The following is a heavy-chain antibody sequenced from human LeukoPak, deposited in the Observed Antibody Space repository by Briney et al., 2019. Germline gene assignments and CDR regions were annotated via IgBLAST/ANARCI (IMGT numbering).Heavy chain of an antibody. D-gene: IGHD2-15*01. CDR1: GFTFSSYG. CDR3: ARVRCSGGSCYFDY. J-gene: IGHJ4*02. V-gene: IGHV3-21*01. CDR2: ISSSSSYI. Sequence: SGGSLRLSCAASGFTFSSYGMNWVRQAPGKGLEWVSSISSSSSYIYHADSVKGLFTISRDNAKNSLYLQMNSLRAEDTAVYYCARVRCSGGSCYFDYWGQGTLVTVSS.